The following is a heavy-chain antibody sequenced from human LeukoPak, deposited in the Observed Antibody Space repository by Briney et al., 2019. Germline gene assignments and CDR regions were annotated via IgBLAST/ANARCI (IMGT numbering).Heavy chain of an antibody. D-gene: IGHD6-19*01. CDR1: GFTFSRYD. CDR3: ARTKPWPNNDVFDM. Sequence: GGSLRLSCAASGFTFSRYDMHWVRQITGKGLEWLSNSGTVGDTYYPDSVKGRFTTSRENAKNSVYLQMDSLRVGDAAVYYCARTKPWPNNDVFDMWGQGTLVIVSS. J-gene: IGHJ3*02. CDR2: SGTVGDT. V-gene: IGHV3-13*01.